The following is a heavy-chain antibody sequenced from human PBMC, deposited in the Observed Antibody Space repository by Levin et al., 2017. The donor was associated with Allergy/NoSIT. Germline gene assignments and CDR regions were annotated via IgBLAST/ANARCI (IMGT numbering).Heavy chain of an antibody. D-gene: IGHD6-13*01. Sequence: LSLPCAASGFTFDDSAMHWVRQAPGKGLEWVSLISWDGGSTYYADSVKGRFTISRDNSKNSLYLQMNSLRAEDTALYYCAKDMGPLYSSSNENAFDIWGQGTMVTVSS. CDR2: ISWDGGST. V-gene: IGHV3-43D*04. CDR3: AKDMGPLYSSSNENAFDI. J-gene: IGHJ3*02. CDR1: GFTFDDSA.